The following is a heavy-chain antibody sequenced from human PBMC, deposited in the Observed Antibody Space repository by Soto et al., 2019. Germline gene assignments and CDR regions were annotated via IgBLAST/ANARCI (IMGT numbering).Heavy chain of an antibody. Sequence: SETLSLTCTVSGGSISSSSYSWGWIRQPPGKGPEWIGTFYYSGSTYYNPSLKSRVTISVDTTKNQFFLKLNSVTAADTAVYYCARRQGYCIDTRCSGHYALDVCGQGTTVT. D-gene: IGHD2-2*01. CDR3: ARRQGYCIDTRCSGHYALDV. CDR2: FYYSGST. V-gene: IGHV4-39*01. CDR1: GGSISSSSYS. J-gene: IGHJ6*02.